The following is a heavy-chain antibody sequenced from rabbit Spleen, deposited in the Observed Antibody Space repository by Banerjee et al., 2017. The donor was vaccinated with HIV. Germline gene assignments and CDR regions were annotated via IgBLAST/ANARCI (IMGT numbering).Heavy chain of an antibody. CDR1: GIDFSTYYY. Sequence: QQQLEESGGGLVKPGGTLTLTCKASGIDFSTYYYMCWVRQAPGKGLELIACIDSGSSGFTYYASWAKGRFTISKTSSTTVTLQMTRLTAADTATYFCARGGNLWGPGTLVTVS. CDR2: IDSGSSGFT. CDR3: ARGGNL. J-gene: IGHJ4*01. V-gene: IGHV1S45*01.